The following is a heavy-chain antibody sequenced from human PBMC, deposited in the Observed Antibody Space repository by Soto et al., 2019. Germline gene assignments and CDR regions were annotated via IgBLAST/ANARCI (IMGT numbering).Heavy chain of an antibody. V-gene: IGHV3-74*03. CDR1: GFTFSSYW. D-gene: IGHD1-1*01. Sequence: GGSLRLSCAASGFTFSSYWMHWVRQAPGKGLVWVSRVNSDGSSTTYADSVKGRLTISRDNAKKTLYLQMKSLRAEDTAMYYCARERNDRSYYWGMDVWGQGTTVTVSS. CDR3: ARERNDRSYYWGMDV. J-gene: IGHJ6*02. CDR2: VNSDGSST.